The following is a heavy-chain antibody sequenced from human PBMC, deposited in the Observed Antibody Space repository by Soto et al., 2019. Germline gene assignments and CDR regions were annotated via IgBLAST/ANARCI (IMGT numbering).Heavy chain of an antibody. J-gene: IGHJ5*02. CDR2: IKSKTDGGTT. CDR1: GLTFSNAW. D-gene: IGHD2-15*01. V-gene: IGHV3-15*01. Sequence: EVQLVESGGGLVKPGGSLRLSCAASGLTFSNAWMSWVRQAPGKGLEWVGRIKSKTDGGTTDYAAPVKGRFTISRDDSKNTLYLQMNSLKTEDTAVYYCTTDLIKSRVVVTARFDPWGQGTLVTVSS. CDR3: TTDLIKSRVVVTARFDP.